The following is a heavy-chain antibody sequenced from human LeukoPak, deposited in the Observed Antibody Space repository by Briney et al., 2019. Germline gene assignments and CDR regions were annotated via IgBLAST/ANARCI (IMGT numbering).Heavy chain of an antibody. J-gene: IGHJ6*02. CDR2: IENNGRST. CDR3: AREKVVASQYYYYGMDV. D-gene: IGHD2-15*01. Sequence: QPGGSLRLSCAASGFTFSRYWMHWVRQAPGKGLVWVSHIENNGRSTNYADSVKGRFTISRDNTRNTLSLEMNNLRAEDTAIYYCAREKVVASQYYYYGMDVWGQGTTVTVSS. CDR1: GFTFSRYW. V-gene: IGHV3-74*01.